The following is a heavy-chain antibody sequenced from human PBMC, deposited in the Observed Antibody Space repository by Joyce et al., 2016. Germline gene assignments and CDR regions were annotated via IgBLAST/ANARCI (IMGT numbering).Heavy chain of an antibody. V-gene: IGHV1-18*04. CDR2: ISVYNGNT. J-gene: IGHJ3*02. CDR1: GYTFTNHG. Sequence: QVQLVQSVGEVKKPGASVKVSCKASGYTFTNHGISWVRQAPGQGLEWMGLISVYNGNTNLAQKYQGRVTVTTDTFTSTAYMELRTLRSDDTAVYYCARDKELYCSTTSCQDAADIWGQGTMVTVSS. D-gene: IGHD2-2*01. CDR3: ARDKELYCSTTSCQDAADI.